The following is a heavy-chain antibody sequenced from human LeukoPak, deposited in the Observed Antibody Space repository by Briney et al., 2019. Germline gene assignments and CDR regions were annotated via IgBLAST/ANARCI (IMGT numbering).Heavy chain of an antibody. CDR2: IKQDGSEK. V-gene: IGHV3-7*03. CDR3: AKSLESTNYYYHMDV. Sequence: GGSLRLSCSASGFTFNSYLMSWVRQSPGKGLEWVANIKQDGSEKYYMDSVKGRFTISRDNPKSTLYLQINSLRAEDTAVYYCAKSLESTNYYYHMDVWGKGTTVTISS. D-gene: IGHD2-2*01. J-gene: IGHJ6*03. CDR1: GFTFNSYL.